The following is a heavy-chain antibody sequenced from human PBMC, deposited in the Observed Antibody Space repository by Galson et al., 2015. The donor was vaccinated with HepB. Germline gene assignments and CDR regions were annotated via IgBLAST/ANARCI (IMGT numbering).Heavy chain of an antibody. CDR1: GFTFSLYA. D-gene: IGHD2-15*01. CDR3: ARVPGLVVPAEYGMDV. CDR2: ISYDGRIT. J-gene: IGHJ6*02. Sequence: SLRLSCAAYGFTFSLYAMHWVRQAPGKGLEWVAGISYDGRITYYADSVKGRFTISSDNSLNTLYLEMNSLRPEDTAVYYCARVPGLVVPAEYGMDVWGQGTTVSVSS. V-gene: IGHV3-30*04.